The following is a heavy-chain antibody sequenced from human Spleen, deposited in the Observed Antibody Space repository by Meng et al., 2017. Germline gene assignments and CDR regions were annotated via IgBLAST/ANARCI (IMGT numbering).Heavy chain of an antibody. Sequence: SVKVSCKASGGTFSSYAISWARQAPGQGLEWMGGIIPIFGTANYAQKFQGRVTITADESTSTVYMELTRLTSEDTAVYFCARKAGNCISTTCYSLDYWGQGTLVTVSS. J-gene: IGHJ4*02. CDR1: GGTFSSYA. V-gene: IGHV1-69*13. D-gene: IGHD2-2*01. CDR2: IIPIFGTA. CDR3: ARKAGNCISTTCYSLDY.